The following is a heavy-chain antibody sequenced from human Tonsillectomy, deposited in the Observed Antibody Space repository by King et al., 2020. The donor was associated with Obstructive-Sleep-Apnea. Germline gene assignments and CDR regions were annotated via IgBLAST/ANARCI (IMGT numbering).Heavy chain of an antibody. J-gene: IGHJ6*02. Sequence: VQLVESGGGLVQPGGSLRLSCAASGFTFSNHWMNWVRQGPGKGLEWVANMKQDGSEKYYVDSVKGRFTISRDNTKNSLYLQMNSLRAEDTAVYYCAGGSSGPDSLYAYYYAMDVWGQGTTVTVSS. CDR2: MKQDGSEK. V-gene: IGHV3-7*01. D-gene: IGHD5-12*01. CDR1: GFTFSNHW. CDR3: AGGSSGPDSLYAYYYAMDV.